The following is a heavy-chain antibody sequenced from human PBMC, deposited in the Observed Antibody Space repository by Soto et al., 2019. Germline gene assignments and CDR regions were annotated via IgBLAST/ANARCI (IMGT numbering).Heavy chain of an antibody. J-gene: IGHJ6*02. D-gene: IGHD2-2*02. CDR1: GGTLSSYA. V-gene: IGHV1-69*01. Sequence: QVQLVQSGAEVKKPGSSVKVSCQAPGGTLSSYAINWVRQAHGQGLEWMGGIIPIFGSANYAPKFQGRVTISADESTSTAYMEVSSLRSEDTAVYYCAGTREIPYYHGMDVWGQGTTVTVSS. CDR3: AGTREIPYYHGMDV. CDR2: IIPIFGSA.